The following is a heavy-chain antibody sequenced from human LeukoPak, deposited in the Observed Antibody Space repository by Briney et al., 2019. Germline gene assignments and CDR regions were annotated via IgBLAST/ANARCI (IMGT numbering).Heavy chain of an antibody. CDR3: AKGSGYYPEYFQH. Sequence: GGSLRLSCAASGFTFSSYSMNWVRQAPGKGLEWVSAISGSGGSTYYADSVKGRFTISRDNSKNTLYLQMNSLRAEDTAVYYCAKGSGYYPEYFQHWGQGTLVTVSS. J-gene: IGHJ1*01. CDR2: ISGSGGST. D-gene: IGHD3-22*01. V-gene: IGHV3-23*01. CDR1: GFTFSSYS.